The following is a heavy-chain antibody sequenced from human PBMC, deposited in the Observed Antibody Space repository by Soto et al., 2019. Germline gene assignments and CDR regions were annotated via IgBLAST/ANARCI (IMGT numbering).Heavy chain of an antibody. CDR1: EGTFKNYL. V-gene: IGHV1-69*01. CDR2: VFPIFGTT. D-gene: IGHD3-10*01. CDR3: ARDLEFRDANISHFDY. J-gene: IGHJ4*02. Sequence: QVQLVQSGAEVKKPGSSVKVSCKASEGTFKNYLFSWVRQAPGQGLEWMGGVFPIFGTTNYAQRFQGRVTITADASTSTVYMELSCLTSDDTAVYFCARDLEFRDANISHFDYWGQGTLVTVSS.